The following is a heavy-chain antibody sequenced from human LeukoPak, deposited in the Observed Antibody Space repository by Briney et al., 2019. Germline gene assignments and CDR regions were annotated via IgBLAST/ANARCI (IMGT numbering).Heavy chain of an antibody. CDR1: GGTFSSYV. D-gene: IGHD2-15*01. CDR2: IIPILGIA. J-gene: IGHJ2*01. V-gene: IGHV1-69*04. CDR3: ASLGLGYCSGGRCPGYFDL. Sequence: ASVTVSCKASGGTFSSYVISWVRQAPGQGLEWMGRIIPILGIANYAQRFQGRVTITADKFTTTAYMELSSLRSEDTAVYYCASLGLGYCSGGRCPGYFDLWGRGTLVTVSS.